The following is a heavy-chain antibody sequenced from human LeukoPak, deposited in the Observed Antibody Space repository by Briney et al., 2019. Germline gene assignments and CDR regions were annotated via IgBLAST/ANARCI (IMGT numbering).Heavy chain of an antibody. CDR1: GYTFTAYY. V-gene: IGHV1-2*02. CDR2: LNPYSGDT. Sequence: ASVKLSCKASGYTFTAYYLHWVRQAPGQGLEWMGWLNPYSGDTNYAQNFQGRVTMTRDTSINTAYMELSRLRSDDTAVYYCVRSSYDSSLRFDDYWGQGTLVTVSS. J-gene: IGHJ4*02. D-gene: IGHD3-22*01. CDR3: VRSSYDSSLRFDDY.